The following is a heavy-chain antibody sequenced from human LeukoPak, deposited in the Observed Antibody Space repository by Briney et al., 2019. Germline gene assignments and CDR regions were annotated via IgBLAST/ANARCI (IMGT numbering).Heavy chain of an antibody. J-gene: IGHJ3*02. CDR2: INPYGGDT. D-gene: IGHD2-15*01. Sequence: GASVKVSCKTSGYTFTTYFIHWVRQAPGQGLEWMGGINPYGGDTKYAQKFQGRVTMTRDTSISTAYMELSRLMSDDTAVYYCARYWAEPAATDDAFDIWGQGTMVVVSS. CDR3: ARYWAEPAATDDAFDI. CDR1: GYTFTTYF. V-gene: IGHV1-2*02.